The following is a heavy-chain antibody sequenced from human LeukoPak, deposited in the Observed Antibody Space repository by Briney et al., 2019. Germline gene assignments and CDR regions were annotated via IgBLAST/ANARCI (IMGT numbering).Heavy chain of an antibody. CDR3: ARDPRDTGGSYDS. Sequence: GPVKVSCKASGYTFTSYYIHWVRKAPGQGPDWMGYINPRNGATNYSQKFQGRLTITRDTSISTAYMEVSSLKSDDTAVYYCARDPRDTGGSYDSWGRGTLLTVSS. V-gene: IGHV1-2*02. J-gene: IGHJ5*01. D-gene: IGHD2-8*02. CDR2: INPRNGAT. CDR1: GYTFTSYY.